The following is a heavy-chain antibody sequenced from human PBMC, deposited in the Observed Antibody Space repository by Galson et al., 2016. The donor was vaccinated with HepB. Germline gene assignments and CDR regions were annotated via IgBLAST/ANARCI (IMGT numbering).Heavy chain of an antibody. V-gene: IGHV4-34*01. CDR1: GGSSNFNPYY. D-gene: IGHD5-12*01. J-gene: IGHJ6*02. Sequence: SETLSLTCFVSGGSSNFNPYYWSWIRQPPGKGLEWIGEISHSGYTNYNPSLGSRVTISVDTYKNQFSLRLTSVTAADTGVYFCARGRSPSWLRIMDVWGRGTTVAVTS. CDR3: ARGRSPSWLRIMDV. CDR2: ISHSGYT.